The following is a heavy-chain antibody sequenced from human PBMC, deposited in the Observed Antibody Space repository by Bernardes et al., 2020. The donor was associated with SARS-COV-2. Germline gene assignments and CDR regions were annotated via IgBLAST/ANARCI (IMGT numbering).Heavy chain of an antibody. D-gene: IGHD4-17*01. Sequence: SETLSLTCTVSGGSVSSSSYYWGWIRQPPGKGLEWIGYIYYSGSTYYNPSLKSRVIISVDTSKNQFSLKLNSVTAADTAVYYCARLYYGDYVGGDWYFDLWGRGTLVTVS. J-gene: IGHJ2*01. V-gene: IGHV4-39*01. CDR3: ARLYYGDYVGGDWYFDL. CDR1: GGSVSSSSYY. CDR2: IYYSGST.